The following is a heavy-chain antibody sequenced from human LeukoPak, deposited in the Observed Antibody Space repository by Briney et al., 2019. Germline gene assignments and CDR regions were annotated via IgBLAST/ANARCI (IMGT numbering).Heavy chain of an antibody. CDR3: TRHSTVTTP. CDR1: GFTSSGSA. J-gene: IGHJ4*02. Sequence: PGGSLRLSCAASGFTSSGSAMHWVRQASGKGLEWVGRIRSKANSYATAYAASVKGRFTISRDDSKNTAYLQMNSLKTEDTAVYYCTRHSTVTTPWGQGTLVTVSS. D-gene: IGHD4-11*01. V-gene: IGHV3-73*01. CDR2: IRSKANSYAT.